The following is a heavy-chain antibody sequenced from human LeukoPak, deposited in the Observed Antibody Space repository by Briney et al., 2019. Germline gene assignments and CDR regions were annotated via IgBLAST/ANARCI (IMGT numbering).Heavy chain of an antibody. CDR1: GYTFTGYY. V-gene: IGHV1-2*06. Sequence: GASVKVSCKASGYTFTGYYMHWVRQAPGQGLEWMGRINPNSGGTNYAQKFQGRVTMTRDTSISTAYMELSRLRSDDTAVYYCARPRDYGDYEDYFDYWGQGTLVTVSS. J-gene: IGHJ4*02. CDR3: ARPRDYGDYEDYFDY. CDR2: INPNSGGT. D-gene: IGHD4-17*01.